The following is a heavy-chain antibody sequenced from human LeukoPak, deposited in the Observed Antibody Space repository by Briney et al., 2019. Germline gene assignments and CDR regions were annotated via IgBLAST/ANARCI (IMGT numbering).Heavy chain of an antibody. Sequence: SETLSLTCTVSGGSISSYYWSWVRQPPGKGLEWIGYIYYSGSTNYNPSLKSRVTISVDTSKNQFSLTLSSVTAADTAVYYCARDDSYSNGVDYWGQGTLVTVSS. V-gene: IGHV4-59*01. J-gene: IGHJ4*02. D-gene: IGHD4-11*01. CDR3: ARDDSYSNGVDY. CDR1: GGSISSYY. CDR2: IYYSGST.